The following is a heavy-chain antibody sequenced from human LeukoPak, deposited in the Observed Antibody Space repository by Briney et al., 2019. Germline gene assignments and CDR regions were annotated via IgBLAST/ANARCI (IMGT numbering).Heavy chain of an antibody. D-gene: IGHD3-22*01. Sequence: SETLSLTCTVSGGSISSYYWSWIRQPPGKGLEWIGSIYYSGSTYYNPSLKSRVTISVDTSKNQFSLKLSSVTAADTAVYYCARDQQYYYDSSGPPFDYWGQGTLVTVSS. V-gene: IGHV4-59*12. CDR2: IYYSGST. CDR3: ARDQQYYYDSSGPPFDY. CDR1: GGSISSYY. J-gene: IGHJ4*02.